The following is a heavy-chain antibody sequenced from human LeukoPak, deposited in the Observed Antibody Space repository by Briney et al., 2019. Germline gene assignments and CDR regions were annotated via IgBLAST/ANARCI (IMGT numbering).Heavy chain of an antibody. V-gene: IGHV1-46*01. CDR3: ARERVEMATIGGEGLGY. J-gene: IGHJ4*02. Sequence: ASVKVSCKASGYTFTSYYIHLVRQAPGQGLGWMGIINPSGAGTRYAQKFQGRVTMTRDTSTSTVYLEVSSLRSEDTAVYYCARERVEMATIGGEGLGYWGQGTLVTVSS. D-gene: IGHD5-24*01. CDR2: INPSGAGT. CDR1: GYTFTSYY.